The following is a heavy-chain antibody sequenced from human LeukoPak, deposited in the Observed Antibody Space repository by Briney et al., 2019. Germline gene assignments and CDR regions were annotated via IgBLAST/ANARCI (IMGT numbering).Heavy chain of an antibody. CDR2: MYHSGST. Sequence: SETLSLTCAVSGGSISNDKWWSWVRQSPVKGLEWIGEMYHSGSTNYNPSLKSRVTISVDKSNNQFSLKLISVTAADTAMYYCATGTSWYHYYWGQGTLVTVSS. D-gene: IGHD6-13*01. CDR3: ATGTSWYHYY. J-gene: IGHJ4*02. V-gene: IGHV4-4*02. CDR1: GGSISNDKW.